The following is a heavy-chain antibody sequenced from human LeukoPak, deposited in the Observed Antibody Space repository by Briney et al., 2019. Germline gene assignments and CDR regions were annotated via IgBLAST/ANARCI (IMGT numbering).Heavy chain of an antibody. CDR1: GFTFSSYG. CDR3: AKGKCSSTSWYLSCYFDY. CDR2: IRYDGSDK. D-gene: IGHD2-2*01. J-gene: IGHJ4*02. Sequence: GGSLRLSCAVSGFTFSSYGMHWVHQAPGKGLEWVAFIRYDGSDKSYADSVKGRFTISRDNSKNTLYLQMYSLRPEDTAVYYCAKGKCSSTSWYLSCYFDYWGQGTLVAVSS. V-gene: IGHV3-30*02.